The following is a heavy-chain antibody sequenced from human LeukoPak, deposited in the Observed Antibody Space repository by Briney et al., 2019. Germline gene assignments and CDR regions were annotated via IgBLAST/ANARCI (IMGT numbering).Heavy chain of an antibody. Sequence: GGSLRLSCAASGFTFSSYAMSWVRQAPGKGLEWVSVISGSGGSTYYADSVKGRFTISRDNSKNTLYLQMNSLRAEHTAIYYCAKGLVYLKEGWFDPWGQGTLVTVSS. CDR3: AKGLVYLKEGWFDP. D-gene: IGHD2-8*01. CDR1: GFTFSSYA. J-gene: IGHJ5*02. CDR2: ISGSGGST. V-gene: IGHV3-23*01.